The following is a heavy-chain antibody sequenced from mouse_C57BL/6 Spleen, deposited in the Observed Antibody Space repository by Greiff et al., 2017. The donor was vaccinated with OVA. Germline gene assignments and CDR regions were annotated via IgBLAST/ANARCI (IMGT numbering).Heavy chain of an antibody. CDR1: GYTFTSYG. CDR3: AHNWEPSSYWYCEG. Sequence: VQLQQSGAELARPGASVKLSCKASGYTFTSYGISWVTQRTGQGLEWIGEIYPRSGNTYYNEKFKGKATLTADKSSSTAYMELRSLTSEDSAVYFCAHNWEPSSYWYCEGGGTGTTVTVSS. J-gene: IGHJ1*03. CDR2: IYPRSGNT. V-gene: IGHV1-81*01. D-gene: IGHD4-1*01.